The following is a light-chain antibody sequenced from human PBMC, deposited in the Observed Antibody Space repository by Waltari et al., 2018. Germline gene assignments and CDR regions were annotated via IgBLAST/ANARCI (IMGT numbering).Light chain of an antibody. CDR2: EVR. CDR3: SSYGGSNNLV. Sequence: QSALTQPPSASGSPGQSVTISCTGTSSDVGGYNYVSWYQQYPGKAPKVMIYEVRKRPSGVPARFPGSKSGNTGSLAVSGVQAEDEADYYCSSYGGSNNLVFGGGTKLTVL. J-gene: IGLJ3*02. V-gene: IGLV2-8*01. CDR1: SSDVGGYNY.